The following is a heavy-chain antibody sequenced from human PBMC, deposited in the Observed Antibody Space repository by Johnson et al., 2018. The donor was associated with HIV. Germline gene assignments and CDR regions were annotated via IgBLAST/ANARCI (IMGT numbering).Heavy chain of an antibody. CDR3: ATIWPGNFAFDI. D-gene: IGHD2-2*02. CDR1: GFTVSTNY. CDR2: IYTADNR. Sequence: VQLVESGGDLVRPGGSLRLSCAASGFTVSTNYMNWVRQAPGKGLEWVSVIYTADNRNYADSVKGRFSISIDNSKNTVYLQMHSLSPEDTAVYYCATIWPGNFAFDIWGQGTVVTVSS. V-gene: IGHV3-66*02. J-gene: IGHJ3*02.